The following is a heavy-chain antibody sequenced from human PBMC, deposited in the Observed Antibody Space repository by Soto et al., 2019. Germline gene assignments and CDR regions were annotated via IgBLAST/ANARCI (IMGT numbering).Heavy chain of an antibody. CDR2: ISSSSSYI. D-gene: IGHD5-18*01. V-gene: IGHV3-21*01. CDR3: ARDRGYSYGYGFDY. J-gene: IGHJ4*02. CDR1: GFTFSSYS. Sequence: EVQLVESGGGLVKPGGSLRLSCAASGFTFSSYSINWVRQAPGEGLGWVSSISSSSSYIYYADSVKGRFTISRDNAKNSLYLQMNSLRAEDTAVYYCARDRGYSYGYGFDYWGQGTLVTVSS.